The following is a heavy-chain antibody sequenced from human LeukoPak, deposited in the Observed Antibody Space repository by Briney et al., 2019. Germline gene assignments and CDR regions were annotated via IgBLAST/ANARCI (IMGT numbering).Heavy chain of an antibody. CDR2: IKTKSNNYGT. J-gene: IGHJ4*02. D-gene: IGHD3-3*01. Sequence: PGGSLRLSCAASGLNFGASAMHWVRQTSGRGLEWVARIKTKSNNYGTAYSAAVSGRFTISRDDGKNTAFLQMNSLRAEDTAVYYCARVNTIFGVVTPYYFDYWGQGTLVTVSS. CDR3: ARVNTIFGVVTPYYFDY. V-gene: IGHV3-73*01. CDR1: GLNFGASA.